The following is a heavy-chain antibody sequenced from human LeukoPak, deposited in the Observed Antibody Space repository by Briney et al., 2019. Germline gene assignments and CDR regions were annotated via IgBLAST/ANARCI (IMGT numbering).Heavy chain of an antibody. CDR3: AKARLGITIFGVVTPLPFDS. J-gene: IGHJ4*02. CDR2: ISGSGGST. CDR1: GFTFSSYA. Sequence: GGSLSLSCAASGFTFSSYAMSWVRQAPSKELEWVSAISGSGGSTYYADSVKDRSTLHRDNYKHTLYLHMNGLRAEDTAVYYCAKARLGITIFGVVTPLPFDSWGQGTLVTVSP. V-gene: IGHV3-23*01. D-gene: IGHD3-3*01.